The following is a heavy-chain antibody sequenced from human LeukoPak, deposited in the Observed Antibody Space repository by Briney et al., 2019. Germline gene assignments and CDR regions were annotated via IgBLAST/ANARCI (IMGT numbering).Heavy chain of an antibody. CDR1: GFTFSSYS. CDR2: ISSSSSTI. Sequence: GGSLRLSCAASGFTFSSYSMNWVRQAPGKGLEWVSYISSSSSTIYYADSVKGRFTISRDNSKNTLYLQMNSLRAEDTAVYYCAKVRYSEPAAYYGMDVWGQGTTVTVSS. J-gene: IGHJ6*02. D-gene: IGHD2-2*01. V-gene: IGHV3-48*01. CDR3: AKVRYSEPAAYYGMDV.